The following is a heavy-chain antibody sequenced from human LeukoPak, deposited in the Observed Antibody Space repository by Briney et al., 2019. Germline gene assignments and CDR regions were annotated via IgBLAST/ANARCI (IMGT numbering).Heavy chain of an antibody. J-gene: IGHJ4*02. Sequence: SETLSLTCTVSGGSISSYYWSWIRQPAGKGLEWIGRIYTSGSTNYNPSLKSRVTISVDTSKNQFSLKLSSVTAADTAVYYCARDGITIFGVAQDYWGQGTLVTVSS. CDR1: GGSISSYY. V-gene: IGHV4-4*07. CDR2: IYTSGST. CDR3: ARDGITIFGVAQDY. D-gene: IGHD3-3*01.